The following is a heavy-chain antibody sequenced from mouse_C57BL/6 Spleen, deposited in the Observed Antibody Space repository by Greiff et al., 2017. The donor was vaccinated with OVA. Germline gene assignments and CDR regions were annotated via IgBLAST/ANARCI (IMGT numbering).Heavy chain of an antibody. V-gene: IGHV1-52*01. D-gene: IGHD1-1*01. J-gene: IGHJ2*01. Sequence: QVQLQQPGAELVRPGSSVKLSCKASGYTFTSYWMHWVKQRPIQGLEWIGNIDPSDSETHYNQKFKDKATLTVDKSSSTAYMQLSSLTSEDSAVYYCARGNLRYYFDYWGQGTTLTVSS. CDR1: GYTFTSYW. CDR2: IDPSDSET. CDR3: ARGNLRYYFDY.